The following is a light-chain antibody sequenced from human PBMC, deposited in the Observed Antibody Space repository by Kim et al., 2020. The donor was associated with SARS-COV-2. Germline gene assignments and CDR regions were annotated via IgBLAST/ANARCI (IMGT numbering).Light chain of an antibody. CDR2: EVN. V-gene: IGLV2-8*01. J-gene: IGLJ2*01. Sequence: QSALTQPPSASGSPGQSVTISCTGTSSDVGAHIYVSWYQHHPGKAPKLLIYEVNKRPSGVPDRFSGSKSANTASLTVSGLQAEDEADYYCSSYAGSNVVFGGGTQLTVL. CDR1: SSDVGAHIY. CDR3: SSYAGSNVV.